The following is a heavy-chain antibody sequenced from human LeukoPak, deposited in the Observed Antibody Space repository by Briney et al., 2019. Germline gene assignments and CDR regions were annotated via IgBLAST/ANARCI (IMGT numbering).Heavy chain of an antibody. J-gene: IGHJ4*02. Sequence: GGSLRLSCAASGFTFSSYAMHWVRQAPGKGLEWVAVISYDGSNKYYADSVKGRFAISRDNSKNTLYLQVNSLRAEDTAVYYCAKGGKWDVTPFDYWGQGTLVTVSS. CDR3: AKGGKWDVTPFDY. V-gene: IGHV3-30*09. CDR1: GFTFSSYA. CDR2: ISYDGSNK. D-gene: IGHD1-26*01.